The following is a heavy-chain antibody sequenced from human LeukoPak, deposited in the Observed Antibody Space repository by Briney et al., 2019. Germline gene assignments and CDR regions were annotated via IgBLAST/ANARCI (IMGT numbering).Heavy chain of an antibody. J-gene: IGHJ4*02. V-gene: IGHV1-2*02. D-gene: IGHD3-10*01. CDR2: INPNSGGT. CDR1: GHIFTAYY. Sequence: GASVKVSCKASGHIFTAYYMFWVRQAPGQGPEWMGWINPNSGGTNLAPNFQGRVTLTSDTSISTAYMELSGLTSDDTAVYFCATYYSDTSARDWGQGTLVTVSS. CDR3: ATYYSDTSARD.